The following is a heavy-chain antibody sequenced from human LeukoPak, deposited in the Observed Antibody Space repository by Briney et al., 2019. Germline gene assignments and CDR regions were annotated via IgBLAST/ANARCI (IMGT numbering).Heavy chain of an antibody. CDR1: GYSFTSYW. Sequence: GESLKISCKGSGYSFTSYWIGWVRQMPGKGLEWMGIIYPGDSDTRYSPSFQGQVTISADKSISTAYLQWSSLKASDTAMYYCARQGDYDFWSGYYTAGWFDPWGQGTLATVSS. V-gene: IGHV5-51*01. J-gene: IGHJ5*02. CDR2: IYPGDSDT. D-gene: IGHD3-3*01. CDR3: ARQGDYDFWSGYYTAGWFDP.